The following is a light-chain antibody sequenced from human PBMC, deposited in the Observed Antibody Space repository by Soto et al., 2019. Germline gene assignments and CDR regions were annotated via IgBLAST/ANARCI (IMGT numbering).Light chain of an antibody. CDR2: KAS. CDR3: QRYNNAPLT. Sequence: DIQMTQSPSTLSGSVGDRVTITCRASQTISSWLAWYQQKPGKAPKLLIYKASTLKSGVPSRFSGSGSGTEFTLTISSLQPDDFATYYCQRYNNAPLTCGGGNXL. CDR1: QTISSW. V-gene: IGKV1-5*03. J-gene: IGKJ4*01.